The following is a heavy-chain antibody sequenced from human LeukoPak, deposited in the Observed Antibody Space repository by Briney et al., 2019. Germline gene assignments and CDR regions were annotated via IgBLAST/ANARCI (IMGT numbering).Heavy chain of an antibody. J-gene: IGHJ5*02. V-gene: IGHV4-34*01. D-gene: IGHD2-8*01. CDR2: IYYSGST. CDR1: GGSFSGYY. CDR3: ARGRGVLMVYAIPWFDP. Sequence: SETLSLTCAVYGGSFSGYYWGWIRQPPGKGLEWIGSIYYSGSTYYNPSLKSRVAISVDTSKNQFSLKLSSVTAADTAVYYCARGRGVLMVYAIPWFDPWGQGTLVTVSS.